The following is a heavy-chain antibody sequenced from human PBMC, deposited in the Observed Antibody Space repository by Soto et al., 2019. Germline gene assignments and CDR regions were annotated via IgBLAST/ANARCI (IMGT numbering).Heavy chain of an antibody. CDR2: LSNSGADR. V-gene: IGHV3-23*01. CDR3: AAKGTTKGAFAI. D-gene: IGHD4-17*01. J-gene: IGHJ3*02. Sequence: GGSLRLACAASGFTFSSYVMAWVRQAPRKGLKWVSSLSNSGADRYYADSVKGRFSISRDNSINTLYVQMNNLRAEDTAVYYCAAKGTTKGAFAIWGRGTMVTVSS. CDR1: GFTFSSYV.